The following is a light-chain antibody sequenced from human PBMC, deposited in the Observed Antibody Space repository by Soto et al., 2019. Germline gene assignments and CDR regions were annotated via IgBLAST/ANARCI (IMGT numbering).Light chain of an antibody. J-gene: IGLJ2*01. CDR1: SSNIGSNY. Sequence: QLVLTQPPSASGAPGQRVTISCSGSSSNIGSNYVYWYQQLPGTAPKLLIYRNNQRRSGVPDRFSGSKSGTSASLAISGLRSEDEADYYCAAWDDTLSGVLFGGGTKLTVL. CDR3: AAWDDTLSGVL. CDR2: RNN. V-gene: IGLV1-47*01.